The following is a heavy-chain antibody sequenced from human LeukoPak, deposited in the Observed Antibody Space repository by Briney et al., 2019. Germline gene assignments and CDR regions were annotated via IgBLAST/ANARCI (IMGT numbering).Heavy chain of an antibody. Sequence: GGSLRLSCAASGFSFNDAWMSGVRQAPGEGLEWVSTISGSADNTNYAEAVKGRFTISRDNSKNTMYLQMNSLRAEDTAVYYCAKQGFGCWGQGTLVTVSS. CDR3: AKQGFGC. CDR2: ISGSADNT. CDR1: GFSFNDAW. J-gene: IGHJ4*02. V-gene: IGHV3-23*01.